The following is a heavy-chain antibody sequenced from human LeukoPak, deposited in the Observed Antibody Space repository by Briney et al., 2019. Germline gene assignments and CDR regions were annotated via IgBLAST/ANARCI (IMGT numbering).Heavy chain of an antibody. D-gene: IGHD6-13*01. V-gene: IGHV4-4*07. Sequence: SATLSLTCSVSGDSISSYYWNWIRQPAGKGLEWIGRVDTSGRTNYNPSLKSRLTMSLDTSKNQFSLRVSSVTAADTAVYYCARGGSLAYNWIDPWGQGILVTVSS. CDR1: GDSISSYY. CDR3: ARGGSLAYNWIDP. J-gene: IGHJ5*02. CDR2: VDTSGRT.